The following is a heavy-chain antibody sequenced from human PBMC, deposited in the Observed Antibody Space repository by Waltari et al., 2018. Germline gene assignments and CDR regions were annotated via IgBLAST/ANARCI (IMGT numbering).Heavy chain of an antibody. CDR3: ARSARIFGVGRGWFDP. Sequence: QVQLVQSGAEVKKPGSSVKVSCKASGGTFSSYAISWVRQAPGQGLEWMGGIIPIVCTANYAQKFQGRVTITADESTSTAYMELSSLRSEDTAVYYCARSARIFGVGRGWFDPWGQGTLVTVSS. J-gene: IGHJ5*02. CDR2: IIPIVCTA. D-gene: IGHD3-3*02. V-gene: IGHV1-69*12. CDR1: GGTFSSYA.